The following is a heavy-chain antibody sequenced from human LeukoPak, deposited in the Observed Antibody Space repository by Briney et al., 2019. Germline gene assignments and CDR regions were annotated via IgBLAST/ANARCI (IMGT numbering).Heavy chain of an antibody. CDR2: ISSSSSYI. CDR3: ASEGVDTAMVDY. J-gene: IGHJ4*02. V-gene: IGHV3-21*01. CDR1: GFTFSIYS. D-gene: IGHD5-18*01. Sequence: GGSLSLFCAPSGFTFSIYSMNWVRQAGGEGLESVSSISSSSSYIYYADSVKGRFTISRDNAKNSLYLQMNSLRAEDTAVYYCASEGVDTAMVDYWGQGTLVTVSS.